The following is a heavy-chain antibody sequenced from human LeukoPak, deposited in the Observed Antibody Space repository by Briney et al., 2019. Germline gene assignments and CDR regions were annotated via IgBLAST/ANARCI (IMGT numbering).Heavy chain of an antibody. V-gene: IGHV4-59*01. D-gene: IGHD4-23*01. Sequence: SETLSLTCNVSGGSMSSYYWNWIRQPPGKELERIGYIYYSGNTNYNPSLQSRVTISVDTSKNQFSLKLSSVTAADTAVYYCARGRSGFGGNSDSWGQGTLVTVSS. CDR2: IYYSGNT. CDR3: ARGRSGFGGNSDS. J-gene: IGHJ4*02. CDR1: GGSMSSYY.